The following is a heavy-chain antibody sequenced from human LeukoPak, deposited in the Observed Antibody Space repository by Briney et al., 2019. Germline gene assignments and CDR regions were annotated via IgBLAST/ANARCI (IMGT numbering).Heavy chain of an antibody. CDR1: GFTFRTYW. CDR3: ARDFPYYYDISGYYSDY. D-gene: IGHD3-22*01. V-gene: IGHV3-7*01. J-gene: IGHJ4*02. Sequence: PGGSLRLSCAASGFTFRTYWMSWVRQAPGKGLEWVANIKQDGSEKYYVDSVKGRFTISRDNAKNSLYLQMNSLRAEDTAVYYCARDFPYYYDISGYYSDYWGQGTLVTVSS. CDR2: IKQDGSEK.